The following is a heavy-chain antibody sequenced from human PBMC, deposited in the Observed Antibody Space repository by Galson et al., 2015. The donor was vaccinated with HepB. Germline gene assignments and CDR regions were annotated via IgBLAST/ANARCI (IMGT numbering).Heavy chain of an antibody. V-gene: IGHV3-33*01. CDR2: IWYDGSNK. J-gene: IGHJ3*02. D-gene: IGHD6-6*01. Sequence: SLRLSCAASGFTFSTYGMNWVRQAPGKGLEWVSLIWYDGSNKYYTDSVKGRFTISRDNSKNTLYLQMNSLRAEDTAVYYCARDYSEWQLVPDAFAIWGQGTLVTVSS. CDR1: GFTFSTYG. CDR3: ARDYSEWQLVPDAFAI.